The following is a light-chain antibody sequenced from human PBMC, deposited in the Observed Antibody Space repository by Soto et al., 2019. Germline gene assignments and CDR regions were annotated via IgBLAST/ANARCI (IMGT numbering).Light chain of an antibody. CDR1: SGYSNYK. Sequence: QPVLTQPPSASASLGASVTLTCTLSSGYSNYKVDWYQQRPGKGPRFVMRVGTGGIVGSKGDGIPDRFSVLGSGLNRYLTIKNIQEEDESDYHCGADHGSGSNFFGGGTQLTVL. CDR3: GADHGSGSNF. J-gene: IGLJ2*01. V-gene: IGLV9-49*01. CDR2: VGTGGIVG.